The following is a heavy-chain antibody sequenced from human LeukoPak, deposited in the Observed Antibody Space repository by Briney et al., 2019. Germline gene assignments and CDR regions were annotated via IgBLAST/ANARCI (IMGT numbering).Heavy chain of an antibody. Sequence: SETLSLTCTVSGGSISSYYWSWIRQPPRKRLEWIGYIYYSGSTNYKPSLESGVTISVDTSKNQFSLKLSSVAAADTDVYYCARDYYGSGRSDYYYMDVWGKGTTVTVSS. CDR1: GGSISSYY. D-gene: IGHD3-10*01. CDR3: ARDYYGSGRSDYYYMDV. J-gene: IGHJ6*03. V-gene: IGHV4-59*01. CDR2: IYYSGST.